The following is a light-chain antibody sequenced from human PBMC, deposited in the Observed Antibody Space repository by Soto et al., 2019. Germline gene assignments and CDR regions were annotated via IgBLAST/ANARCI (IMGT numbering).Light chain of an antibody. CDR2: EVS. Sequence: QSALTQAASVSVSPGQSISISCTGTSSDVGSYNLVSWYQQHPGKAPKLMIYEVSKWPSGISNRFPGSKSGNTASLTISGLQAEDEGDYYCCSYAGSHYVFGTGSKVTVL. CDR3: CSYAGSHYV. CDR1: SSDVGSYNL. J-gene: IGLJ1*01. V-gene: IGLV2-23*02.